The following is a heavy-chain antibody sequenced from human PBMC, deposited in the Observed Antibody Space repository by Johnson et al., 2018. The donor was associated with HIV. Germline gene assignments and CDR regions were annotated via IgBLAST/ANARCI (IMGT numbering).Heavy chain of an antibody. D-gene: IGHD1-26*01. CDR1: GFTFSSYG. J-gene: IGHJ3*02. CDR2: MSFDGNNR. CDR3: AKSTWELRHLDAFDI. Sequence: QVQLVESGGGVVQPGRSLRLSCAASGFTFSSYGMHWVRQAPGKGLEWVAVMSFDGNNRYYADSVKGRFTISRDNSKNTLYLQMNSLRAEDTAVYYCAKSTWELRHLDAFDIWGQGTMVTVSS. V-gene: IGHV3-30*18.